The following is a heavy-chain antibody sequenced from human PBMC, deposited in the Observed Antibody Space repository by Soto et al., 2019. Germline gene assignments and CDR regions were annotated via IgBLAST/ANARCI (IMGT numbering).Heavy chain of an antibody. J-gene: IGHJ6*02. V-gene: IGHV4-34*01. CDR1: GGSFSGYY. D-gene: IGHD3-9*01. CDR2: INHSGST. CDR3: ARVVITIFRFMDV. Sequence: SETLSLTCAVYGGSFSGYYWSWIRQPPGKGLEWIGEINHSGSTNYNPSLKSRVTISVDTSKNQFSLKLSSVTAADTAVYYCARVVITIFRFMDVWGQGTTVTVSS.